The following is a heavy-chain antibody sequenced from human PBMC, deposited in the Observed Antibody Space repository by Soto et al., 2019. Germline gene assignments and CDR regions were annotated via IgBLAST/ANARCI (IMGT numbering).Heavy chain of an antibody. CDR2: IYSSGST. CDR1: GGSISSYY. CDR3: ARDQRPTGTSYYYFDY. J-gene: IGHJ4*02. Sequence: PSETLSLTCIVSGGSISSYYWSWIRQPAGRGLEWIGRIYSSGSTNYDPSLKSRVTMSVDTSKNQFSLKLSSVTAADTAVYYCARDQRPTGTSYYYFDYWGQGILVTVSS. D-gene: IGHD1-7*01. V-gene: IGHV4-4*07.